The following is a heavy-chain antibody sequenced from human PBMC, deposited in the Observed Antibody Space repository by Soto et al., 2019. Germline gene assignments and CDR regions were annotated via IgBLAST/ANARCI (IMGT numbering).Heavy chain of an antibody. CDR2: IYYSGST. CDR1: GGSISSYY. Sequence: SETLSLTCTVSGGSISSYYWSWIRQPPGKGLEWIGYIYYSGSTNYNPSLKSRVTISVDTSKNQFSLKLSSVTAADTAVYYCARQLGDDFWSGYFFDYWGQGTLVTVSS. D-gene: IGHD3-3*01. CDR3: ARQLGDDFWSGYFFDY. V-gene: IGHV4-59*08. J-gene: IGHJ4*02.